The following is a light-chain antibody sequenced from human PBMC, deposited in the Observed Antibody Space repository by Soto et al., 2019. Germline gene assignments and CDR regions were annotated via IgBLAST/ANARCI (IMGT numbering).Light chain of an antibody. J-gene: IGKJ5*01. CDR2: AAS. V-gene: IGKV1-6*01. CDR3: LQDYNYL. CDR1: QGIRND. Sequence: IQMTQSPSSVSASVGDRVTITCRASQGIRNDLGWYQQKPWKAPKLLVYAASSLQSGVPSRFSGSGSGTDFTLTISSLQPEDFATYYCLQDYNYLFGQGTRLEIK.